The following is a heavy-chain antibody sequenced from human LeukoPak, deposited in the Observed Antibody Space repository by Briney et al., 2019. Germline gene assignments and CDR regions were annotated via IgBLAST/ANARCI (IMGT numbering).Heavy chain of an antibody. D-gene: IGHD6-19*01. J-gene: IGHJ4*02. CDR1: GGSISSSSYY. Sequence: SETLSLTCTVSGGSISSSSYYWGWIRQPPGKGLEWIGSIYYSGSTYYNPSLKSRVTISVDTSKNQFSLKLSSVTAADTAVYYCARVTAKPKAVGGRNHFDCWGQGTLVTVSS. V-gene: IGHV4-39*01. CDR2: IYYSGST. CDR3: ARVTAKPKAVGGRNHFDC.